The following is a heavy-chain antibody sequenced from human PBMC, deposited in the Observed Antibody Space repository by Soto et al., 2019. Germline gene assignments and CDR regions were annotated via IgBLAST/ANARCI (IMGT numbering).Heavy chain of an antibody. Sequence: ASVKVSCKASGYTFTSYGISWVRQAPGQGLEWMGWISAYNGNTNYAQKLQGRVTMTTDTSTSTAYMELRSLRSEDTSVYYCARGGDDFWSGYYTAPGYWCQGTLVTVSS. CDR2: ISAYNGNT. J-gene: IGHJ4*02. CDR3: ARGGDDFWSGYYTAPGY. CDR1: GYTFTSYG. D-gene: IGHD3-3*01. V-gene: IGHV1-18*04.